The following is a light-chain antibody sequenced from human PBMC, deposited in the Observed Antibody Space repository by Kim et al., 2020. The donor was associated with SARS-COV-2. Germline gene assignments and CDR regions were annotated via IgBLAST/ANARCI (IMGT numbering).Light chain of an antibody. Sequence: EIVLTQSPGTLSLSPGERATLSCRASQSVTNTYLAWYQQKPGQAPRLLIYGSSNRATGIPDRFSGSGSGTDFTLTISGLEPEDFAVYYCQQYVSSPWTFGQGTKVDIK. CDR3: QQYVSSPWT. CDR2: GSS. V-gene: IGKV3-20*01. CDR1: QSVTNTY. J-gene: IGKJ1*01.